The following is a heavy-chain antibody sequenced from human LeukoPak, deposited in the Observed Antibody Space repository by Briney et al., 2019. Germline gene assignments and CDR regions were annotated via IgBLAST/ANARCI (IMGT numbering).Heavy chain of an antibody. CDR2: IIPILGIA. V-gene: IGHV1-69*04. D-gene: IGHD3-22*01. CDR3: ASEPPYYDSSGYYYGFDY. CDR1: GYTLTELS. Sequence: SVKVSCKVSGYTLTELSMHWVRQAPGQGLEWMGRIIPILGIANYAQKFQGRVTITADKSTSTAYMELSSLRSEDTAVYYCASEPPYYDSSGYYYGFDYWGQGPRVTVA. J-gene: IGHJ4*02.